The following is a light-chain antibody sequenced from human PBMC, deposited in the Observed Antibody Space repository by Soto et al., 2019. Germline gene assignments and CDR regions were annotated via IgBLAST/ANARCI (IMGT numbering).Light chain of an antibody. CDR1: QSVSSTY. V-gene: IGKV3-20*01. Sequence: EIVLTQSPGTPSLSPGERATLSCRASQSVSSTYLAWYQQKPGQAPRLLIYGASSRATGIPDRFSGSGSGTDFTLTISRLEPEDFAVYYCQQYDNSLYSFGQGTKL. J-gene: IGKJ2*03. CDR2: GAS. CDR3: QQYDNSLYS.